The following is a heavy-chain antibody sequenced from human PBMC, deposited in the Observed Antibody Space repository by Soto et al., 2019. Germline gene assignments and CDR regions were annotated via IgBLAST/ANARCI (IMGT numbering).Heavy chain of an antibody. D-gene: IGHD5-18*01. V-gene: IGHV3-30*18. CDR1: GFTFSSYG. Sequence: QVQLVESGGGVVQPGRSLRLSCAASGFTFSSYGMHWVRQAPGKGLEWVAVISYDGSNKYYADSVKGRFTISRDNSKNTLYLQMNSLRAEDTAVYYCAKEDTAMGYFDYWGQGTLVTVSS. J-gene: IGHJ4*02. CDR3: AKEDTAMGYFDY. CDR2: ISYDGSNK.